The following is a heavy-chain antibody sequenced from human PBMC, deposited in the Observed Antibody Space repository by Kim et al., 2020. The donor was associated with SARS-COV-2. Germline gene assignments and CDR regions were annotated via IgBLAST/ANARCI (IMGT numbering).Heavy chain of an antibody. CDR1: GGSISSSSYY. J-gene: IGHJ3*02. Sequence: SETLSLTCTVSGGSISSSSYYWGWIRQPPGKGLEWIGSIYYSGSTYYNPSLKSRVTISVDTSKNQFSLKLSSVTAADTAVYYCARRRRYCSGGSCYSGAFDIWGQGTMVTVSS. CDR3: ARRRRYCSGGSCYSGAFDI. CDR2: IYYSGST. V-gene: IGHV4-39*01. D-gene: IGHD2-15*01.